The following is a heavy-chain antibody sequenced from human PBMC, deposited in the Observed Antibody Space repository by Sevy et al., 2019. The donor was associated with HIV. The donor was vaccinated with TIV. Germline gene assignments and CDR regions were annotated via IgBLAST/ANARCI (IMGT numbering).Heavy chain of an antibody. CDR1: GFTFSSYS. CDR3: ARVVDYYGSGSHYGMDV. V-gene: IGHV3-21*01. D-gene: IGHD3-10*01. Sequence: GGSLRLSCAASGFTFSSYSMNWVRRAPGKGLEWVSSISSSSSYIYYADSVKGRFTISRDNAKNSLYLQMNSLRAEDTAVYYCARVVDYYGSGSHYGMDVWGQGTTVTVSS. J-gene: IGHJ6*02. CDR2: ISSSSSYI.